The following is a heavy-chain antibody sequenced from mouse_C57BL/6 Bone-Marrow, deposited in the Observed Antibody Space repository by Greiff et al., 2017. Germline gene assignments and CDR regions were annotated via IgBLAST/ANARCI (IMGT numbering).Heavy chain of an antibody. V-gene: IGHV1-15*01. J-gene: IGHJ2*01. D-gene: IGHD1-1*01. Sequence: QVQLQQSGAELVRPGASVTLSCKASGYTFTDYEMHWVKQTPVHGLEWIGAIDPETGGTAYNQKFKGKAILTADKSSSTAYMELRSLTSEDSAVYYCTRKGAVVAPFHFDYWGKGTTLTVSS. CDR1: GYTFTDYE. CDR3: TRKGAVVAPFHFDY. CDR2: IDPETGGT.